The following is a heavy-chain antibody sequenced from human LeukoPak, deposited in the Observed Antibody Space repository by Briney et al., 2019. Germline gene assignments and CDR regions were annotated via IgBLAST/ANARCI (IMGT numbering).Heavy chain of an antibody. CDR3: AGLPNIAVAGDAFDI. J-gene: IGHJ3*02. Sequence: RTSETLSLTCTVSNGPTNTYQWTWIRQPPGRVLEWIGNIHYSGSANYNPSLKSRVTISVDTSKNQFSLKLSSVTAADTAVYYCAGLPNIAVAGDAFDIWGQGTMVTVSS. CDR1: NGPTNTYQ. V-gene: IGHV4-59*01. CDR2: IHYSGSA. D-gene: IGHD6-19*01.